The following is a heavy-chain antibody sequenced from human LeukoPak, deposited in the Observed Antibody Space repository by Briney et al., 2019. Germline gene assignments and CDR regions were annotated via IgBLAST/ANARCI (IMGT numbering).Heavy chain of an antibody. V-gene: IGHV3-15*01. CDR3: TTAPDPFDV. J-gene: IGHJ3*01. Sequence: PGGSLRLSCAASGFTFTNTWMTWVRQAPGKGLEWVGRIKSKADGETAGYAAPVKGRFTISRDDSKTTLHLQMNSLKTEDTAVYYCTTAPDPFDVWGQGTMVTVSS. CDR1: GFTFTNTW. CDR2: IKSKADGETA.